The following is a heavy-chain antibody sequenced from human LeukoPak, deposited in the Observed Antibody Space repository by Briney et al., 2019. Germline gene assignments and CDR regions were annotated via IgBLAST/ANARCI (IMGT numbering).Heavy chain of an antibody. J-gene: IGHJ4*02. D-gene: IGHD1-26*01. CDR3: AKSQYTGNYHFDN. CDR1: GFTFSNYA. CDR2: ITTSGVNT. V-gene: IGHV3-23*01. Sequence: GGSLRLSCAASGFTFSNYAMSWVRQAPGKGLERVSGITTSGVNTYYADSVKGRFIISRENSKNTLYLHMTDLRAEDTAIYYCAKSQYTGNYHFDNWGQGTLVTVSS.